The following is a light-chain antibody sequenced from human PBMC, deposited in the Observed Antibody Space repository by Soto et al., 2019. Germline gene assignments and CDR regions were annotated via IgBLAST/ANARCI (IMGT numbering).Light chain of an antibody. CDR3: QQRKSYPLT. J-gene: IGKJ4*01. CDR1: QGVSSY. V-gene: IGKV1-9*01. Sequence: DIQLTQSPSFLSASVGDRVTITCRASQGVSSYLAWYQQKPGKAPKFLIYAASTWQSGCPSRFSGSGSETEFTLAISSLQPEDFATYFCQQRKSYPLTLGGGTKVEIK. CDR2: AAS.